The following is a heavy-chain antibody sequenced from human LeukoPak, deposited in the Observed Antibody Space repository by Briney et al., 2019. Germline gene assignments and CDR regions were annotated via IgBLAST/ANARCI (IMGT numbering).Heavy chain of an antibody. CDR2: IYGGGST. V-gene: IGHV3-66*01. Sequence: GGSLRLSCAVSGLTVSDKYTTWVRQAPGKGLEWVSVIYGGGSTYYADSVKDRFTFSRDNAKNTVYLQINNLRPDDTAVYYCATDWGHSGCRDWGQGTLLTVSS. J-gene: IGHJ4*02. CDR1: GLTVSDKY. D-gene: IGHD5-12*01. CDR3: ATDWGHSGCRD.